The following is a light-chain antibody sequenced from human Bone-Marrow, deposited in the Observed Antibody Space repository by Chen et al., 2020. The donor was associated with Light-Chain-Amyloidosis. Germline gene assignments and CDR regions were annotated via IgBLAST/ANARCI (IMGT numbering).Light chain of an antibody. Sequence: SYELTQSTSVSVSPGQTASITCSGDKLSSKYVFWYQQKPGQATVMVIYQTTKRPPGIPERFSGSNSGNAATLTISGTQAMDEGDYYCQVWDSSIVVFGGGTKLTVL. CDR2: QTT. V-gene: IGLV3-1*01. J-gene: IGLJ3*02. CDR3: QVWDSSIVV. CDR1: KLSSKY.